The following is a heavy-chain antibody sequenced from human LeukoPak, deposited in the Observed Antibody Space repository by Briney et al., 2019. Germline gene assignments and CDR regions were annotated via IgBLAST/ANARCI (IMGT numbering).Heavy chain of an antibody. V-gene: IGHV1-8*01. Sequence: ASVKVSCKASGYTFTSYDINWVRQATGQGLEWMGWMNPNSGNTGYAQKFQGRVTMTRNTSISTAYMELSSLRSEDTAVYYCARSSSWYGGVFSYWGQGTLVTVSS. CDR2: MNPNSGNT. J-gene: IGHJ4*02. CDR3: ARSSSWYGGVFSY. CDR1: GYTFTSYD. D-gene: IGHD6-13*01.